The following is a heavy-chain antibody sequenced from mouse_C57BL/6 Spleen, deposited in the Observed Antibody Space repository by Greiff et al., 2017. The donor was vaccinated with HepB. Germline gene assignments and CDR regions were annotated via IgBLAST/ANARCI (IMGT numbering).Heavy chain of an antibody. CDR1: GFTFSDYG. V-gene: IGHV5-17*01. CDR3: ARSDGYDDFDY. D-gene: IGHD2-2*01. Sequence: EVKVEESGGGLVKPGGSLTLSCAASGFTFSDYGMHWVRQAPEKGLEWVAYISSGSSTISYADTVKGRFPLSRDNAKNTLFLQMTSLRSEDTAMYYCARSDGYDDFDYWGQGTTLTVSS. J-gene: IGHJ2*01. CDR2: ISSGSSTI.